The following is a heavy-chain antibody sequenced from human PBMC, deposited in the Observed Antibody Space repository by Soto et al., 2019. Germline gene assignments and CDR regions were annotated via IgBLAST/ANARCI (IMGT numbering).Heavy chain of an antibody. D-gene: IGHD4-17*01. V-gene: IGHV1-46*01. CDR1: GYTFTSYY. Sequence: ASLKVSCKASGYTFTSYYMHWVQQAPGQGLEWMGIINPSGGSTSYAQKFQGRVTMTRDTSTSTVYMELSSLRSEDTAVYYCAREPVRFYGDAETFNWGQGXLVTVYS. CDR3: AREPVRFYGDAETFN. CDR2: INPSGGST. J-gene: IGHJ4*02.